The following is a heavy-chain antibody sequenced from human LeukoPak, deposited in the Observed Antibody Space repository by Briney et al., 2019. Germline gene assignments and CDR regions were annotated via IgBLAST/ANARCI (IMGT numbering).Heavy chain of an antibody. CDR2: IIPIIGIA. CDR1: GYTFTSYY. CDR3: ARESITIFGVVIMDYYYYGMDV. V-gene: IGHV1-69*04. J-gene: IGHJ6*02. D-gene: IGHD3-3*01. Sequence: GASVKVSCKASGYTFTSYYMHWVRQAPGQGLEWVGRIIPIIGIANYAQKFQGRVPITADKSTSTAYMELSSLRSEDTAVYYCARESITIFGVVIMDYYYYGMDVWGQGTTVTVSS.